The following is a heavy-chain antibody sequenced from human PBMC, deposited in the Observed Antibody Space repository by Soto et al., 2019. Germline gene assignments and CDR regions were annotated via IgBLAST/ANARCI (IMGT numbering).Heavy chain of an antibody. CDR2: ISSSSSYI. D-gene: IGHD2-15*01. CDR3: ARGYCSGGSCRFDY. J-gene: IGHJ4*02. CDR1: GFTFSSYS. V-gene: IGHV3-21*01. Sequence: GGSLRLSCAASGFTFSSYSMNWVRQAPGKGLEWVSSISSSSSYIYYADSVKGRFTIPRDNAKNSLYLQMNGLRAEDTAVYYCARGYCSGGSCRFDYWGQGTLVTVSS.